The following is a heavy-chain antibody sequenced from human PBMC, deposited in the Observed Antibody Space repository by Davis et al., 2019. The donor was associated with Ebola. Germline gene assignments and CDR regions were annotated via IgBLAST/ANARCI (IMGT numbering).Heavy chain of an antibody. D-gene: IGHD3-9*01. CDR1: GFTFDNYA. J-gene: IGHJ2*01. CDR3: AKGRGRYDILTNFDL. CDR2: LTWDSGRK. V-gene: IGHV3-9*01. Sequence: SLKISCAASGFTFDNYAMHWVRQAPGKGLEWVSGLTWDSGRKDYADSVKGRFTISRDNAKNSLYLQMNSLTTDDTAFYYCAKGRGRYDILTNFDLWGRGALVTVSS.